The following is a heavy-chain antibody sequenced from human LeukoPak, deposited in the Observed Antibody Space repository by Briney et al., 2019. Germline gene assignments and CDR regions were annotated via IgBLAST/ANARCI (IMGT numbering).Heavy chain of an antibody. CDR3: ARVGCGGDCYSFVIGPRYYFDY. Sequence: SETLSLTCAVYGGSLSGYYWSWIRQPPGKGLEWIGGINHSGSTNYNPSLKSRVTISVDTSKNQFSLKLSSVTAADTAVYYCARVGCGGDCYSFVIGPRYYFDYWGQGTLVTVSS. D-gene: IGHD2-21*02. CDR2: INHSGST. CDR1: GGSLSGYY. V-gene: IGHV4-34*01. J-gene: IGHJ4*02.